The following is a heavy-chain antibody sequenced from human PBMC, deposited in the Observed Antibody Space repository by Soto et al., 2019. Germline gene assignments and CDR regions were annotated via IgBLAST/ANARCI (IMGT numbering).Heavy chain of an antibody. J-gene: IGHJ2*01. CDR3: ATTETTTVVTPFWYFDL. V-gene: IGHV1-69*06. Sequence: SVKVSCKASGGTFSSYAISWVRQAPGQGLEWMGGIIPIFGTANYAQKFQGRVTITADKSTSTAYMELSSLRSEDTAVYYCATTETTTVVTPFWYFDLWGRGTLVTVSS. D-gene: IGHD4-17*01. CDR1: GGTFSSYA. CDR2: IIPIFGTA.